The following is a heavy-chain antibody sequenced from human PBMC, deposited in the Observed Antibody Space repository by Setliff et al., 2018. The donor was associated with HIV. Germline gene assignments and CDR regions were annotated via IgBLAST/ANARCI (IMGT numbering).Heavy chain of an antibody. CDR3: ARVYSRSWFFFDH. CDR2: ISASGST. CDR1: GGSISTGVYY. Sequence: LSLTCTVSGGSISTGVYYWSWIRQPADKALEWIGRISASGSTNYNPSLESRVTLSIDTSNNQFSLKLTSVTAADTAVYYCARVYSRSWFFFDHWGQGVLVTVSS. D-gene: IGHD6-13*01. V-gene: IGHV4-61*02. J-gene: IGHJ4*02.